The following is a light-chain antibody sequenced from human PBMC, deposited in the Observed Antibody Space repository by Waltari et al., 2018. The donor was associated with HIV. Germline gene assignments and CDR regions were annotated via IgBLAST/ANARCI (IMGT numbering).Light chain of an antibody. Sequence: DIVMTQSPDSLVVSLGERATINRKSSRSVLSISNDRNYLAWYQQKSGQPPRLLIYWASSRESGVPARFSGSGSRTDFTLTINSLQAEDVAVYYCQQYYTTPLTFGGGTKVEIK. CDR3: QQYYTTPLT. V-gene: IGKV4-1*01. CDR2: WAS. J-gene: IGKJ4*01. CDR1: RSVLSISNDRNY.